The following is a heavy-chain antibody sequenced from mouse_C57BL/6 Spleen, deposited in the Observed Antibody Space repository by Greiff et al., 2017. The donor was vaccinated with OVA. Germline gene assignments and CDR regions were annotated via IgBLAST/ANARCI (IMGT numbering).Heavy chain of an antibody. D-gene: IGHD3-2*02. CDR1: GYAFSSYW. CDR2: IYPGDSDT. CDR3: SREGAQAPFAY. J-gene: IGHJ3*01. V-gene: IGHV1-80*01. Sequence: QVQLQQSGAELVKPGASVKISCKASGYAFSSYWMNWVKQRPGKGLEWIGQIYPGDSDTNYNGKFQGKATLTADKSSSTAYMQLISLTSEDSAVYFCSREGAQAPFAYWGQGTLVTVSA.